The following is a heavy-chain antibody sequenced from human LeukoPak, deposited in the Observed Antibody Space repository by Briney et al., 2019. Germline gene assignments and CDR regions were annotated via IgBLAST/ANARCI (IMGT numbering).Heavy chain of an antibody. J-gene: IGHJ4*02. CDR2: ISAYNGNT. CDR1: GYTFTSYG. D-gene: IGHD2-2*01. V-gene: IGHV1-18*01. CDR3: ASRYCSSTSCYPDY. Sequence: GASVKVSCKASGYTFTSYGISWVRQAPGQGLEWMGWISAYNGNTNYAQKLQGRVTMTTDTSTSTAYMELRSLRSDDTAVYYCASRYCSSTSCYPDYWGQGTLVTVSS.